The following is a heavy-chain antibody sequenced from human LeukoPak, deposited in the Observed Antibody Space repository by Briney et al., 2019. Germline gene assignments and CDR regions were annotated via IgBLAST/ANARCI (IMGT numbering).Heavy chain of an antibody. Sequence: ASVKVSCKASGYTFTGYYMHWVRQAPGQGLEWMGWINPNSGGTNYAQKFQGRVTMTRDTSISTAYMELSRLRPDDTAVYYCARGLYCSGGSCYSGFDYWGQGTLVTVYS. J-gene: IGHJ4*02. CDR3: ARGLYCSGGSCYSGFDY. D-gene: IGHD2-15*01. CDR2: INPNSGGT. V-gene: IGHV1-2*02. CDR1: GYTFTGYY.